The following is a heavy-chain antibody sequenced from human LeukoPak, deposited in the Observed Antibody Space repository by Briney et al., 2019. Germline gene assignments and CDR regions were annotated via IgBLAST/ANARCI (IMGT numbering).Heavy chain of an antibody. J-gene: IGHJ5*02. CDR1: GYPFTTYE. D-gene: IGHD1-14*01. CDR2: VHPDTGYA. V-gene: IGHV1-8*01. Sequence: ASVKVSCKASGYPFTTYEINWVRQAAGQGLEWMGWVHPDTGYADYAQKFQGRVTMTSDTSISTAYMELSSLRSDDTAVYFCARGPRNDPWGQGTLVTVSS. CDR3: ARGPRNDP.